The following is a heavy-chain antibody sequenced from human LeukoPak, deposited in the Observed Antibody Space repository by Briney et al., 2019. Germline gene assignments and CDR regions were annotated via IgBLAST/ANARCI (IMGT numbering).Heavy chain of an antibody. V-gene: IGHV1-8*01. CDR2: MNPNSGNT. CDR1: GYTFTSYD. D-gene: IGHD6-6*01. Sequence: ASVKVSCKASGYTFTSYDINWVRQATGQGLEWMGWMNPNSGNTGYAQKFQGRVTMTRNTSISTAYMELSSLRSEDTAVYYCARESVSSIAARCYYYYGMDVWGQGTTVTVSS. J-gene: IGHJ6*02. CDR3: ARESVSSIAARCYYYYGMDV.